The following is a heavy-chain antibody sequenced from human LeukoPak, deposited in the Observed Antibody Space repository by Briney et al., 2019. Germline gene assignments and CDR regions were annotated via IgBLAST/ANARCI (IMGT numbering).Heavy chain of an antibody. CDR1: GFTFSSYA. CDR2: ISGSGGTT. Sequence: TGGSLRLSCAASGFTFSSYAMSWVRQAPGKGLEWVSAISGSGGTTYYADSVKGRFTISRDNPKNTLYLQMYSLRAEDTAVYYCAKPQVLPPKWFDPWGQGTLVTVSS. V-gene: IGHV3-23*01. CDR3: AKPQVLPPKWFDP. J-gene: IGHJ5*02.